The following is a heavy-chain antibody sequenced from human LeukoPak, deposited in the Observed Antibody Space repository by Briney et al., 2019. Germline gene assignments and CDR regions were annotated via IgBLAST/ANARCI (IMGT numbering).Heavy chain of an antibody. CDR2: MNPNSGNT. J-gene: IGHJ1*01. CDR3: ARGFGGSSQH. Sequence: ASVKVSCKASGYTFTSYDINWVRQATGQGLEWMGWMNPNSGNTGYAQKLQGRVTMTTDTSTSTAYMELRSLRSDDTAVYYCARGFGGSSQHWGQGTLVTVSS. CDR1: GYTFTSYD. D-gene: IGHD1-26*01. V-gene: IGHV1-8*01.